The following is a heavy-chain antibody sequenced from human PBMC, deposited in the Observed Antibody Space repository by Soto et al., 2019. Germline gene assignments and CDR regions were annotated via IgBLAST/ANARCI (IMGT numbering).Heavy chain of an antibody. CDR1: GYTFTGYY. CDR2: INPNSGGT. Sequence: ASVKVSCKASGYTFTGYYMHWVRQAPGQGLEWMGWINPNSGGTNYAQKFQGWVTMTRDTSISTACMELSRLRSDDTAVYYCARSGTPSTYYYDSSPPDYWGQGTLVTVSS. J-gene: IGHJ4*02. CDR3: ARSGTPSTYYYDSSPPDY. D-gene: IGHD3-22*01. V-gene: IGHV1-2*04.